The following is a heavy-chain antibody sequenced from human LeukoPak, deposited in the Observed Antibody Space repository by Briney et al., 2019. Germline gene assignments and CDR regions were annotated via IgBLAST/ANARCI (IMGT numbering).Heavy chain of an antibody. V-gene: IGHV4-59*01. CDR3: ARGSYDYVWGSYRLNYFDY. CDR2: IYYSGST. J-gene: IGHJ4*02. CDR1: GGSISSYY. D-gene: IGHD3-16*02. Sequence: SETLSLTCTVSGGSISSYYWSWIRQPPGKGLEWIGYIYYSGSTNYNPSLKSRVTISVDTSKNQFSLKPSSVTAADTAVYYCARGSYDYVWGSYRLNYFDYWGQGTLVTVSS.